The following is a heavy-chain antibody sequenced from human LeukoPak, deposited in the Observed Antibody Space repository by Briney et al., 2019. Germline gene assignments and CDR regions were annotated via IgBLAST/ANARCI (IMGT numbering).Heavy chain of an antibody. Sequence: GGSLRLSCAASGFPFHTSWMTWVRQAPGKGLEWVAVISYDGSNKYYADSVKGRFTISRDNSKNTLYLQMNSLRAEDTAVYYCAKDRESNSPYYYYYYGMDVWGQGTTVTVSS. CDR3: AKDRESNSPYYYYYYGMDV. J-gene: IGHJ6*02. V-gene: IGHV3-30*18. D-gene: IGHD3-10*01. CDR2: ISYDGSNK. CDR1: GFPFHTSW.